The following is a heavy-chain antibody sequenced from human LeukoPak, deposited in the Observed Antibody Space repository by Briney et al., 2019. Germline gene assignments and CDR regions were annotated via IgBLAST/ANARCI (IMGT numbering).Heavy chain of an antibody. V-gene: IGHV4-34*01. CDR1: GFTFSDYY. D-gene: IGHD3-10*01. CDR2: INHSGRT. CDR3: ARGVDYYGV. Sequence: GSLRLSCAASGFTFSDYYMCWIRQPPGKGLEWIGEINHSGRTNYNPSLKSRVTISVDTSKKQFSLKLSSVTAADTAVYYCARGVDYYGVWGQGTLVTVSS. J-gene: IGHJ4*02.